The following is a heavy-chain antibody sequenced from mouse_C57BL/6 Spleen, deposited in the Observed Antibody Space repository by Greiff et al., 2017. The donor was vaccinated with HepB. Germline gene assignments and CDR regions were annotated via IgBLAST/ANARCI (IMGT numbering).Heavy chain of an antibody. J-gene: IGHJ3*01. CDR1: GYTFTDYY. CDR2: INPNNGGT. CDR3: ARWRDDYEGAWFAY. Sequence: EVQLQQSGPELVKPGASVKISCKASGYTFTDYYMNWVKQSHGKSLEWIGDINPNNGGTSYNQKFKGKATLTVDKSSSTAYMELRSLTSEDSAVYYCARWRDDYEGAWFAYWGQGTLVTVSA. D-gene: IGHD2-4*01. V-gene: IGHV1-26*01.